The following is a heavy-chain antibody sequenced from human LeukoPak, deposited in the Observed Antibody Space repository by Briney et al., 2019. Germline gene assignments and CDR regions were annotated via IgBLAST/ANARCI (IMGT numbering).Heavy chain of an antibody. V-gene: IGHV3-15*01. Sequence: PGGSLRLSCAASGFTFHNAWMSWVRQAPGRGLEWVGRIKTNTDGGTTDYAAPLKGRFTISRDDSKDTVYLQMNSLETEDTAVYYCTTDQGAMIVLLSLWGQGTLVTVSS. CDR2: IKTNTDGGTT. D-gene: IGHD3-22*01. CDR1: GFTFHNAW. J-gene: IGHJ4*02. CDR3: TTDQGAMIVLLSL.